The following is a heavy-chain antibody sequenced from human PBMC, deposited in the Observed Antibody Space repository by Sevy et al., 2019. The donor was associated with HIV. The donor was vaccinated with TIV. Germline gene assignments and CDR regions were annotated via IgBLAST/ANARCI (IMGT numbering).Heavy chain of an antibody. CDR3: VRAIAADGSF. CDR2: IKQDGSVK. D-gene: IGHD6-13*01. Sequence: GGSLRLSCAASGFSLNSYWMSWVRQAPGKGLEWVANIKQDGSVKYYVDSVKGRFTISRDNARNLLYVQMNSLRAEDTALYYCVRAIAADGSFWGQGTLVTVSS. J-gene: IGHJ4*02. CDR1: GFSLNSYW. V-gene: IGHV3-7*01.